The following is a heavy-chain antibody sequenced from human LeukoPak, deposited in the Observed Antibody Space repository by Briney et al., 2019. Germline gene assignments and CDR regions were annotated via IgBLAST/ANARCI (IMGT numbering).Heavy chain of an antibody. Sequence: GGSLRLSCAASGFTFSSYWMSWVRQAPGKGLEWVANIKQDGSEKYYVDSVKGRFTISRDNAKNSLYLQMNSPRAEDTAVYYCARSQRGYYYDSSDAFDIWGQGTMVTVSS. D-gene: IGHD3-22*01. CDR1: GFTFSSYW. CDR2: IKQDGSEK. J-gene: IGHJ3*02. CDR3: ARSQRGYYYDSSDAFDI. V-gene: IGHV3-7*01.